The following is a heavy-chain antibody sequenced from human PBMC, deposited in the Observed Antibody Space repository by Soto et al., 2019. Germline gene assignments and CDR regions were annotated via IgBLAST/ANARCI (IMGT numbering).Heavy chain of an antibody. J-gene: IGHJ4*02. Sequence: PGGSLRLSCAASGFTFSSFAMSWVRQAPGKGLDWVSAISGSGGSTYSADSVKGRFTISRDNAKNTVYLQMSSLRAEDTAVYYCARGFCASKASAPDFWGQGSLVTVSS. CDR1: GFTFSSFA. V-gene: IGHV3-23*01. CDR2: ISGSGGST. CDR3: ARGFCASKASAPDF. D-gene: IGHD2-2*01.